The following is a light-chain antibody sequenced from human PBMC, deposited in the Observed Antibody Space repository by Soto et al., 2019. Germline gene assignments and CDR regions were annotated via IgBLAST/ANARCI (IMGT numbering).Light chain of an antibody. V-gene: IGKV1-5*01. CDR3: QQYNSYWT. CDR2: DAS. J-gene: IGKJ1*01. CDR1: QSISSW. Sequence: DIQMPQSPSTLSASVGVSVPITCRASQSISSWLAWYQQKPGKAPKLLIYDASRLESGVPSRFSGSGSGTEFTLTISSLQPDDFATYYCQQYNSYWTFGQGTKVDIK.